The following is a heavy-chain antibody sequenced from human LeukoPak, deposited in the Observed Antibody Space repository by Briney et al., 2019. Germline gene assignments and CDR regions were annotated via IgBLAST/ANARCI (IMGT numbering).Heavy chain of an antibody. V-gene: IGHV3-30*02. Sequence: GGSLRLSCAASGFTFSSYGMHWVRQAPGKGLEWVAFIRYDGSNKYYADSVKGRFTISRDNSKNTLYLQMNSLRAEDTAVYYCAKRWGPGYSSSWYRASYFDYWGQGTLVTVSS. J-gene: IGHJ4*02. CDR1: GFTFSSYG. CDR2: IRYDGSNK. CDR3: AKRWGPGYSSSWYRASYFDY. D-gene: IGHD6-13*01.